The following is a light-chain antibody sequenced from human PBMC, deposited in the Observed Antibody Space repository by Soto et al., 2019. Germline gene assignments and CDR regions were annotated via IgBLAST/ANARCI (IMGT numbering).Light chain of an antibody. J-gene: IGKJ1*01. CDR2: KAS. V-gene: IGKV1-5*03. Sequence: DTQMTQSPSTLSASVGDRVSITCRASQTISTWLAWYQQKPGKAPNLLIYKASTLESGVPSRFSGSGSGTEFTLTISSLQPDDFATYHCQQYNTYPWTFGQGTKVEIK. CDR1: QTISTW. CDR3: QQYNTYPWT.